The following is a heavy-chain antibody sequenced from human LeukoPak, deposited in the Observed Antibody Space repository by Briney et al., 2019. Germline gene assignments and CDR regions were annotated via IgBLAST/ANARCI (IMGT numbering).Heavy chain of an antibody. CDR2: IFHSGST. CDR1: GGSISSSNW. D-gene: IGHD2-2*01. Sequence: SGTLSLTCAVSGGSISSSNWWSWVRQPPGKGLEWIGQIFHSGSTSYSPSLKSRATISVDKSKNQFSLRLTSVTAADTAVYYCARSPTKRVPEDYWGQGTLVTVSS. J-gene: IGHJ4*02. CDR3: ARSPTKRVPEDY. V-gene: IGHV4-4*02.